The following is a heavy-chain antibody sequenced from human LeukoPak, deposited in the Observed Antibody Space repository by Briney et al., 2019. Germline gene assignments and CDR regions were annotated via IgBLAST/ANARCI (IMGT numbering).Heavy chain of an antibody. Sequence: SGGSLRLSCAASGFTVSSNYMSWVRQAPGKGLEWVSVIYSGGSTYYADSVKGRFTISRDNSKNTLYLQMNSLRAEDTAVYYCARAGQEGHSSGYYYGNDAFDIWGQGTMVTVSS. CDR2: IYSGGST. CDR1: GFTVSSNY. V-gene: IGHV3-53*01. D-gene: IGHD3-22*01. J-gene: IGHJ3*02. CDR3: ARAGQEGHSSGYYYGNDAFDI.